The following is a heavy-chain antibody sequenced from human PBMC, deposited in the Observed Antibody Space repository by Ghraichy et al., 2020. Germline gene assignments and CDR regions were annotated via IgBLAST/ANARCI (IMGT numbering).Heavy chain of an antibody. Sequence: SETLSLTCTVSGGSISSSSYYWGWIRQPPGKGLEWIGSIYYSGSTYYNPSLKSRVTISVDTSKNQFSLKLSSVTAADTAVYYCARRGYSYGYYGMDVWGQGTTVTVSS. D-gene: IGHD5-18*01. CDR2: IYYSGST. V-gene: IGHV4-39*01. CDR1: GGSISSSSYY. CDR3: ARRGYSYGYYGMDV. J-gene: IGHJ6*02.